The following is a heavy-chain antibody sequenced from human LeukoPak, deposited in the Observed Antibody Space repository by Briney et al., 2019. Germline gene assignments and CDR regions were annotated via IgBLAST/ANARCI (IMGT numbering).Heavy chain of an antibody. CDR3: ATGRDSWSGHLGFDY. J-gene: IGHJ4*02. Sequence: PSETLSLTCTVSGGSISSSSYYWGWIRQPPGKGLEWIGSIYYSGSTYYNPSLKSRVTISVDTSKNQFSLKLSSVTAADTAVYYCATGRDSWSGHLGFDYWGQGTLVTVSS. CDR1: GGSISSSSYY. CDR2: IYYSGST. V-gene: IGHV4-39*01. D-gene: IGHD3-3*01.